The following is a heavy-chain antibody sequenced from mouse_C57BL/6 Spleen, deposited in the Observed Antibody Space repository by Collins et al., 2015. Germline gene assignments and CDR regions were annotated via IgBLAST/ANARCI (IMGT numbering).Heavy chain of an antibody. Sequence: NGKFKGKATLTADKSSSTAYMQLSSLTSEDSAVYFCARSTGTGGFAYWGQGTLVTVSA. CDR3: ARSTGTGGFAY. V-gene: IGHV1-82*01. J-gene: IGHJ3*01. D-gene: IGHD4-1*02.